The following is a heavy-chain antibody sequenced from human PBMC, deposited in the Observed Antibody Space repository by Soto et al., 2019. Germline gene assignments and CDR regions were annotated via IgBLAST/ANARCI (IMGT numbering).Heavy chain of an antibody. V-gene: IGHV3-48*03. CDR1: GFTFSSYE. J-gene: IGHJ4*02. CDR3: ATVRWTYFDY. D-gene: IGHD4-17*01. CDR2: ITGSGSTI. Sequence: QPGGSLRLSCAASGFTFSSYEMNWVRQAPGKGLEWVSYITGSGSTIYYADSVKGRFTISRDNAKNSLYLQMNSLRAEDTAVYYCATVRWTYFDYWGQGPLATASS.